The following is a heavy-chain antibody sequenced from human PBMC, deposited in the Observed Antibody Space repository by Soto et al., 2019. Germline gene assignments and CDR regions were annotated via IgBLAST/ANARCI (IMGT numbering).Heavy chain of an antibody. V-gene: IGHV3-21*01. CDR2: IIRSSSDI. CDR1: GFTFSSYS. Sequence: EVQLGESWGGLVKPGGSLRLSCAASGFTFSSYSMNWVRQAAGTGLEWVSSIIRSSSDIYYADSVKGRFTISRDNDQNSLYLQLNSLIAEVTAVDYCASVGRGGRGWFDPWGKVPLVTVAS. D-gene: IGHD3-10*01. CDR3: ASVGRGGRGWFDP. J-gene: IGHJ5*02.